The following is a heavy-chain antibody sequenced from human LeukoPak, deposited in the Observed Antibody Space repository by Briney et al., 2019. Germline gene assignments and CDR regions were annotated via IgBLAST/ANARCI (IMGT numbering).Heavy chain of an antibody. V-gene: IGHV4-4*07. J-gene: IGHJ6*02. CDR3: ARDGGAYYYYGIDV. CDR1: GGSISGYY. Sequence: SETLSLTCAVSGGSISGYYWSWIPQPAGKGREWLGRIYTSGSTNYNPSLKSRVTMSVDTSKNQFSLKLSSVTAADTAVYYCARDGGAYYYYGIDVWGQGTTVTVSS. D-gene: IGHD3-16*01. CDR2: IYTSGST.